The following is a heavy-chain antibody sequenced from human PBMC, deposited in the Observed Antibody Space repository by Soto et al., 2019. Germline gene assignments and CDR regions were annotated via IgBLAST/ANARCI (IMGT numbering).Heavy chain of an antibody. J-gene: IGHJ6*02. D-gene: IGHD4-17*01. Sequence: QVQLQESGPGLVKPSETLSLTCTVSGGSISSSTYYWGWIRQPPGKGLEWIGFIYYSGSAYYNPSIKSRVTIARDTSKNQFALKLTSVTAADTAVFYCARHGVDYGDYASYYYYGMDVWGRGTTVTVSS. CDR2: IYYSGSA. CDR1: GGSISSSTYY. CDR3: ARHGVDYGDYASYYYYGMDV. V-gene: IGHV4-39*01.